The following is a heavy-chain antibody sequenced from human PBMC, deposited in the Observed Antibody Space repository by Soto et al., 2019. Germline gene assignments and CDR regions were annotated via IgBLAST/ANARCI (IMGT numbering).Heavy chain of an antibody. CDR1: GGTFSSYA. CDR3: ARDNLGVRNDADCYYGMDV. J-gene: IGHJ6*02. V-gene: IGHV1-69*13. Sequence: SVKVSCKASGGTFSSYAISWVRQAPGQGLEWMGGIIPIFGTANYAQKFQGRVTITADESTSTAYMELSSLRSEDTAVYYCARDNLGVRNDADCYYGMDVWGQGTTVTVSS. D-gene: IGHD1-1*01. CDR2: IIPIFGTA.